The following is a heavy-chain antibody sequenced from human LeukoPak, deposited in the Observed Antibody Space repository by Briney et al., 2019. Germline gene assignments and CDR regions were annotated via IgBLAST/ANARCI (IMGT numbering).Heavy chain of an antibody. D-gene: IGHD1-26*01. CDR1: GYTFTTYG. CDR2: INTYNGNT. V-gene: IGHV1-18*01. J-gene: IGHJ3*02. CDR3: ARASGLDAFDI. Sequence: ASVKVSCKASGYTFTTYGISWVRQAPGQGLEWMGWINTYNGNTNYAQKVQGRVTVTRDMSTSTVYMELSSLRSEDTAVYYCARASGLDAFDIWGQGTMLTVSS.